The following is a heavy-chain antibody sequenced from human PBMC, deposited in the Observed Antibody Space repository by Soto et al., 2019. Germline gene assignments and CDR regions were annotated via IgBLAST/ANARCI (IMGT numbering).Heavy chain of an antibody. CDR2: VYWDDDK. CDR1: GVSLNTRDVG. J-gene: IGHJ4*02. Sequence: QITLNESGPALVKPTQTLTLTCTFSGVSLNTRDVGVGWIRQPPGKDLEWLGVVYWDDDKTYSPSLKSRLTMTMDTPKNQVVLRMTKMDPVDTATYYCAHCRGGVASFWGQGTLVTVSS. D-gene: IGHD3-16*01. CDR3: AHCRGGVASF. V-gene: IGHV2-5*02.